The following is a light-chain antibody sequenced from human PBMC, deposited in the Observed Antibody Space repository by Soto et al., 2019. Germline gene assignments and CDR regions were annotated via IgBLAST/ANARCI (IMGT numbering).Light chain of an antibody. Sequence: EIVLTQSPGTLSLSPGERATLSCRASQSVSSSYLAWYQQKPGQAPRLLMYGAYNRATGIPDRFYGSGSGTDFTLTISRLEPEDFAVYYCQQYASSPRTLGQGTKVEFK. CDR1: QSVSSSY. V-gene: IGKV3-20*01. CDR2: GAY. CDR3: QQYASSPRT. J-gene: IGKJ1*01.